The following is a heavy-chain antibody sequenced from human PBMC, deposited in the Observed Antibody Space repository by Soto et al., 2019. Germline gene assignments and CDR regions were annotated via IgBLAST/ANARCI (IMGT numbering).Heavy chain of an antibody. Sequence: QVQLVQSGAEVKKPGASVKVSCKASGYTFTSYGFSWVRQAPGQGLEWMGWISAYNGKTYYPQNFQGRVTMSKDTSTSTAYMEMRSLRSDDTAVYYCARDPTIYDFWSGSSDFYYWGQGTLVTVSS. CDR2: ISAYNGKT. CDR3: ARDPTIYDFWSGSSDFYY. D-gene: IGHD3-3*01. J-gene: IGHJ4*02. CDR1: GYTFTSYG. V-gene: IGHV1-18*04.